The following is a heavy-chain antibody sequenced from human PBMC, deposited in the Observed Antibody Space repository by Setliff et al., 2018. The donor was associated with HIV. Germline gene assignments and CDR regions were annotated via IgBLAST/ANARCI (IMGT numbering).Heavy chain of an antibody. CDR3: ARATGAADL. Sequence: ASVKVSCKASGYIFTTFGFSWVRQAPGQGLEWMGWINTHNGNTHYAQRFQGSVTMTRDTSTTTAYMELRSLRSDDTAVYYCARATGAADLWGQGTKVTVSS. CDR1: GYIFTTFG. J-gene: IGHJ5*02. D-gene: IGHD6-13*01. V-gene: IGHV1-18*01. CDR2: INTHNGNT.